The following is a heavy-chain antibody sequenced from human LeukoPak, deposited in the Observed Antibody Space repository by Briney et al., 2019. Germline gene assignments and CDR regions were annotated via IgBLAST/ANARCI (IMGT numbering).Heavy chain of an antibody. D-gene: IGHD3-9*01. J-gene: IGHJ4*02. CDR3: AKSGYYPKYFDY. CDR1: GFTFSSYA. CDR2: ISGSGGST. Sequence: SGGSLRLSCAASGFTFSSYAMSWVRQAPGKGLEWVSAISGSGGSTYYADSVKGRFTISRDNSKNTLYLQMNSLRAEDTAVYYCAKSGYYPKYFDYWGQGTLVTVSS. V-gene: IGHV3-23*01.